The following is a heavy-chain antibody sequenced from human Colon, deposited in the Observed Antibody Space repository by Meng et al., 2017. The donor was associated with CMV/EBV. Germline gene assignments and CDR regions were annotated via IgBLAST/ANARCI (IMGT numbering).Heavy chain of an antibody. Sequence: GGSLRLSCAASGFTFNNAWMNWVRQAPGKGLEWVSYISSSGSTIHYADSVKGRFTISRDNVKNSLYLHMNSLRAEDTAVYYCATVVRFPVGGHYYYHGMDVWGQGTTVTVSS. CDR1: GFTFNNAW. CDR2: ISSSGSTI. V-gene: IGHV3-48*04. D-gene: IGHD2-21*01. CDR3: ATVVRFPVGGHYYYHGMDV. J-gene: IGHJ6*02.